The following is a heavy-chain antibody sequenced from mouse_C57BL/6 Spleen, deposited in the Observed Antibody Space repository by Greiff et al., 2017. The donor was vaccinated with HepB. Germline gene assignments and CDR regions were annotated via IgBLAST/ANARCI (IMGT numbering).Heavy chain of an antibody. CDR1: GYTFTSYW. Sequence: VQLQQPGAELVMPGASVKLSCKASGYTFTSYWMHWVKQRPGQGLEWIGEIDPSDSYTNYNQKFKGKSPLTVDKSSSTAYMQLSSLTSEDSAVYYCARASFYDGYYLFAYWGQGTLVTVSA. CDR2: IDPSDSYT. D-gene: IGHD2-3*01. J-gene: IGHJ3*01. V-gene: IGHV1-69*01. CDR3: ARASFYDGYYLFAY.